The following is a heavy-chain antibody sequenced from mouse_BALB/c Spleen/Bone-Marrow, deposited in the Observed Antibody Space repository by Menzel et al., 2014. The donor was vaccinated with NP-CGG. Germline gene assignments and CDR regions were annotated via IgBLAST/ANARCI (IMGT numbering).Heavy chain of an antibody. J-gene: IGHJ3*01. Sequence: EVHLVESGGGLVKSGGSLKLSCAASGFTFSSYAMSWVRQTPEKRLEWVASIYSGGSIYYPDSVKGRFTISRDNARNILYLQMSSLRSEDTPMYYCADGDSFAYWGQGTLVTVSA. D-gene: IGHD2-13*01. CDR1: GFTFSSYA. CDR3: ADGDSFAY. V-gene: IGHV5-6-5*01. CDR2: IYSGGSI.